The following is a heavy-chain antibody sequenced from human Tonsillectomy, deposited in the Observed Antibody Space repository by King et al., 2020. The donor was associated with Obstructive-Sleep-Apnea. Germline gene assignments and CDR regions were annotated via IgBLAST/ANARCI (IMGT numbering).Heavy chain of an antibody. D-gene: IGHD1-26*01. CDR2: FYYSGST. Sequence: VQLQESGPGLVKPSETLSLTCTVSGDSISSYYWSWIRQPPGKGLGGIGYFYYSGSTKSNPSLKSRVTISVDTSKNQFSLKPSSVTAADTAVYYCARNTEHYYYYGMDVWGQGTTVTVSS. V-gene: IGHV4-59*08. CDR1: GDSISSYY. CDR3: ARNTEHYYYYGMDV. J-gene: IGHJ6*02.